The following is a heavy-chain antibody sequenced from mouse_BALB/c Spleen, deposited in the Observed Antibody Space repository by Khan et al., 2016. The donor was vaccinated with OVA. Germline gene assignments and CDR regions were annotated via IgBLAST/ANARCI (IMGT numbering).Heavy chain of an antibody. Sequence: EVELVESGGGLVKPGGSLKLSCAASGFTFSSYAMSWVRQTPEKRLEWVATISSGGSYTYYPDSVKGRFTISRDNARNTLYVQMSSLRSEDTAIYYCARTAWGYLDYWGQGTTLTVSS. V-gene: IGHV5-9-1*01. CDR1: GFTFSSYA. CDR2: ISSGGSYT. D-gene: IGHD1-2*01. CDR3: ARTAWGYLDY. J-gene: IGHJ2*01.